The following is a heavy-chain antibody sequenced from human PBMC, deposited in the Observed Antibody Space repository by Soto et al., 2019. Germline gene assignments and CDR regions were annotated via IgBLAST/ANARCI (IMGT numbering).Heavy chain of an antibody. CDR2: IYDTGISGYTPST. Sequence: SEDLSLTCTVSGVSITSSYWSWIRRPPGKGLEWIAYIYDTGISGYTPSTSYNPSLKSRVTMSVDTSKSQFSLKLTSVTAADKAVYYCARGEDAFFYYGLDVWGQGITVTVSS. J-gene: IGHJ6*02. CDR3: ARGEDAFFYYGLDV. CDR1: GVSITSSY. V-gene: IGHV4-59*01.